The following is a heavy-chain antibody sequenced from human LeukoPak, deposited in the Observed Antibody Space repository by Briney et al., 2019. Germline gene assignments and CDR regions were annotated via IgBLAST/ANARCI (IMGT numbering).Heavy chain of an antibody. J-gene: IGHJ5*01. Sequence: ASVKVSCKASGYTFTSYYMHWVRQAPGQGLEWMGIINPSGGSTSYAQKFQGRVTMTRDTSTSTVYMELSSLRSEDTAVYYCARAVITMVRGVNLNWFDPWGQGTTVTVSS. CDR1: GYTFTSYY. D-gene: IGHD3-10*01. CDR2: INPSGGST. CDR3: ARAVITMVRGVNLNWFDP. V-gene: IGHV1-46*01.